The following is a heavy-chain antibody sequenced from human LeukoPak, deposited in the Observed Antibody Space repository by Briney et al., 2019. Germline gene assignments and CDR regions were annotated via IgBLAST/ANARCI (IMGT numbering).Heavy chain of an antibody. CDR1: GFTFSSYG. V-gene: IGHV3-30*18. J-gene: IGHJ4*02. CDR2: ISYDGSNK. CDR3: AKWWGLLWDYFDY. Sequence: GGSLRLSCAASGFTFSSYGMHWVRQAPGKGLEWVAVISYDGSNKYYADSVKGRFTISRDNSKNTLYLQMNSLRAEDTAVYYCAKWWGLLWDYFDYWGQGTLVTVSS. D-gene: IGHD1-26*01.